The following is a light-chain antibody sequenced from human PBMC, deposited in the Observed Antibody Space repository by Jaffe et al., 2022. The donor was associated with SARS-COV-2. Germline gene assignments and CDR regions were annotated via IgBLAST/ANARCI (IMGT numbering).Light chain of an antibody. CDR2: NVN. CDR1: SSAYNY. CDR3: CSYSGSLA. V-gene: IGLV2-11*01. J-gene: IGLJ3*02. Sequence: QSALTQPRSVSGSPGQSVTISCTGTSSAYNYVSWYQQHPGEAPKLIIYNVNKRPSGVPDRFSGSNSGNTASLTISGLQAEDEADYYCCSYSGSLAFGGGTKLTVL.